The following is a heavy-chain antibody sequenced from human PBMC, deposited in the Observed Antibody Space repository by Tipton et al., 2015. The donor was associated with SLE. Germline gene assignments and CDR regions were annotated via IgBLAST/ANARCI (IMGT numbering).Heavy chain of an antibody. CDR2: ISTSGTTI. CDR3: ARGPYGAAFDI. J-gene: IGHJ3*02. CDR1: GFTFTSFA. Sequence: SLRLSCAASGFTFTSFAMNWVRQAPGKGLEWLSFISTSGTTIYYADSVKGRFTLSRDDAKKLLDLQMNSLRAEDTGVYYCARGPYGAAFDIWGRGTMVTVSS. V-gene: IGHV3-48*03. D-gene: IGHD4-17*01.